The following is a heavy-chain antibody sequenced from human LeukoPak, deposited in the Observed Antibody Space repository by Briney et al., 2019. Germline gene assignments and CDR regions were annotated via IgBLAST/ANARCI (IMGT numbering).Heavy chain of an antibody. D-gene: IGHD3-10*01. Sequence: SVKVSCKASGGTFSSYAISWARQAPGQGLEWMGGIIPIFGTANYAQKFQGRVTITADESTSTAYMELSSLRSEDTAVYYCARDYGSGSYFNDAFDIWGQGTMVTVSS. CDR3: ARDYGSGSYFNDAFDI. CDR2: IIPIFGTA. CDR1: GGTFSSYA. J-gene: IGHJ3*02. V-gene: IGHV1-69*01.